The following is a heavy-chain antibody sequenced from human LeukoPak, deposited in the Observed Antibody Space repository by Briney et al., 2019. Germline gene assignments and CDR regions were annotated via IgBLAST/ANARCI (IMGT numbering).Heavy chain of an antibody. J-gene: IGHJ5*02. CDR3: AKDDIVVVPAAIPFDP. CDR2: ISGSGGST. V-gene: IGHV3-23*01. Sequence: GGSLRLSCAASGFTFSSYAMSWVRQAPGKGLEWVSAISGSGGSTYYADSVKGRFTISRDNSKNMLYLQMNSLRAEDTAVYYCAKDDIVVVPAAIPFDPWGQGTLVTVSS. CDR1: GFTFSSYA. D-gene: IGHD2-2*01.